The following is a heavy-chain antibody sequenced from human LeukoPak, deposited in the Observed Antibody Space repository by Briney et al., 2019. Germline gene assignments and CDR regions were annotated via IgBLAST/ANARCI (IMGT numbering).Heavy chain of an antibody. CDR3: ARDWSSGWSGDAFDI. CDR2: MYASGST. J-gene: IGHJ3*02. Sequence: PSETLSLTCTVSGGSISSYYWTWIRQPAGQGLEWIGRMYASGSTNYNPSLKSRVTMSVDTSKNQFSLKLTSVTAADTAVYYCARDWSSGWSGDAFDIWGLGTMVTVSS. CDR1: GGSISSYY. V-gene: IGHV4-4*07. D-gene: IGHD6-19*01.